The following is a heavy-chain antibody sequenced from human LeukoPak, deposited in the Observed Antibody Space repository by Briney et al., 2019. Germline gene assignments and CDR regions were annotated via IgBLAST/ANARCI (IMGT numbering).Heavy chain of an antibody. CDR2: INHSGST. CDR1: GGSFSDYY. V-gene: IGHV4-34*01. D-gene: IGHD3-3*01. CDR3: ARGQNGASYYDFWSGRNLNWFDP. Sequence: SETLSLTCAVYGGSFSDYYWSWIRQPPGKGLEWIGGINHSGSTNYNPSLKSRVTISVDTSKNQFSLKLTSVTAADTAVYYCARGQNGASYYDFWSGRNLNWFDPWGQGTLVTVSS. J-gene: IGHJ5*02.